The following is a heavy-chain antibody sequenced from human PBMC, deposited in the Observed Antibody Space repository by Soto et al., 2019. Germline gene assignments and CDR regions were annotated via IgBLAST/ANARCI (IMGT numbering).Heavy chain of an antibody. CDR1: GYTFTSYG. V-gene: IGHV1-18*01. CDR3: AGGFDGYDSYYYYMDV. D-gene: IGHD5-12*01. Sequence: ASVKVSCKASGYTFTSYGISWVRQAPGQGLEWMGWISAYNGNTNYAQKLQGRVTMTTDTSTSTAYMELRSLRSDDTAVYYCAGGFDGYDSYYYYMDVWGKGTTVTVSS. CDR2: ISAYNGNT. J-gene: IGHJ6*03.